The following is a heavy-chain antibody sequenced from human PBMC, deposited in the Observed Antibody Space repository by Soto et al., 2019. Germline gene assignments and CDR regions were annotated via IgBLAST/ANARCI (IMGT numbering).Heavy chain of an antibody. CDR1: GGSISSSSYY. Sequence: SETLSLTCTVSGGSISSSSYYWGWIRQPPGKGLEWIGSIYYSGSTYYNPSLKSRVTISVDTSKNQFSLKLSSVTAADTAVYYCARTYYDILTGSWGNYGMDVWGQGTTVTVSS. CDR3: ARTYYDILTGSWGNYGMDV. D-gene: IGHD3-9*01. J-gene: IGHJ6*02. CDR2: IYYSGST. V-gene: IGHV4-39*01.